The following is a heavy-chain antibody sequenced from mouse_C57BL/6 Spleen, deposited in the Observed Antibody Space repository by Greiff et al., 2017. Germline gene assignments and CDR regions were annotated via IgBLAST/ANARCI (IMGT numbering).Heavy chain of an antibody. D-gene: IGHD2-4*01. Sequence: VQLQQPGAELVKPGASVKMSCKASGYTFTSYWITWVKQRPGQGLEWIGDIYPGSGSTNYNEKFKSKATLTVDTSSSTAYMQLSSLTSEYSAVYYCARHYDYDSWFAYWGQGTLVTVSA. CDR1: GYTFTSYW. CDR3: ARHYDYDSWFAY. V-gene: IGHV1-55*01. CDR2: IYPGSGST. J-gene: IGHJ3*01.